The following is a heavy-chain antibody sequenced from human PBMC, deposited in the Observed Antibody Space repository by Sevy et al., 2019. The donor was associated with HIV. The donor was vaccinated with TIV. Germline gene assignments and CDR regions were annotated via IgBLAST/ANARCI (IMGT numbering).Heavy chain of an antibody. J-gene: IGHJ4*02. Sequence: GGCLRLSCAASGFTFTKFGMHWVRQAPGKGLEWVAGIWYDGNNEDYADAVKGRFTISRDNSKNTVYLQMNSLRAEDTAVYYCAKGIPASGYYFDFWGQGTLVTVSS. CDR1: GFTFTKFG. D-gene: IGHD6-13*01. V-gene: IGHV3-33*06. CDR3: AKGIPASGYYFDF. CDR2: IWYDGNNE.